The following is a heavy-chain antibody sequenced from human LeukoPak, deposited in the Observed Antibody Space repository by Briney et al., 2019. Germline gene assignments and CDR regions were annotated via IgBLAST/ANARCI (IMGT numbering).Heavy chain of an antibody. Sequence: GGSLRLSCSASGFTFSSYAMHWVRQAPGKGLEWVAVISYDGSNKYYADSVKGRFTISRDNSKNTLYLQMNSLRAEDTAVYYCARVGSSGWYAYWGQGTLVTVSS. CDR2: ISYDGSNK. J-gene: IGHJ4*02. V-gene: IGHV3-30-3*01. CDR1: GFTFSSYA. D-gene: IGHD6-19*01. CDR3: ARVGSSGWYAY.